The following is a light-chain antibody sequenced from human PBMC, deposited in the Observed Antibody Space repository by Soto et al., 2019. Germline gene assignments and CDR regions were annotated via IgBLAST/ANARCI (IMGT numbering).Light chain of an antibody. J-gene: IGKJ5*01. Sequence: LVLTHSPGTLSVSPGDRVTLSFRASQSVDINLAWYQQRAGQPPRLLIYGASSRATGIPDRFSGSGSGTDFTLTINRLEPEDFAVYYCQQCGSSSTFGQGTRLEIK. CDR3: QQCGSSST. CDR2: GAS. CDR1: QSVDIN. V-gene: IGKV3-20*01.